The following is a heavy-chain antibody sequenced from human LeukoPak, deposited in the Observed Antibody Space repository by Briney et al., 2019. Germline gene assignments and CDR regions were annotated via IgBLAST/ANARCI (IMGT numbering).Heavy chain of an antibody. CDR3: ARGRTGYYSRGGDLDY. CDR2: INHRGAT. Sequence: SSETLSLTCAVYGVSFSGYYWTWIRQPPGKGLEWIGEINHRGATNANPSLKSRATISVDTSRSQFSLNLTSVTGADTAVYYCARGRTGYYSRGGDLDYWGQGTLVTVSP. J-gene: IGHJ4*02. D-gene: IGHD3-22*01. CDR1: GVSFSGYY. V-gene: IGHV4-34*04.